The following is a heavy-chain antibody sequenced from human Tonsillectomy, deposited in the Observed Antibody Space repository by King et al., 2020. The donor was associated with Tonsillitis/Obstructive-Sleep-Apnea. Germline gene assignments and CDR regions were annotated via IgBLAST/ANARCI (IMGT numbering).Heavy chain of an antibody. CDR2: IYYSGST. D-gene: IGHD3-10*01. CDR1: GGSISSYY. V-gene: IGHV4-59*01. J-gene: IGHJ4*02. CDR3: ASERVRGGGFYY. Sequence: QLQLQESGPGLVKPSETLSLTCTVSGGSISSYYWSWIRQPPGKGLEWIGYIYYSGSTNYNPSLKSRVTISVDTSKNQFSLKLSSVTAADTAVYYCASERVRGGGFYYWGQGTLVTVSS.